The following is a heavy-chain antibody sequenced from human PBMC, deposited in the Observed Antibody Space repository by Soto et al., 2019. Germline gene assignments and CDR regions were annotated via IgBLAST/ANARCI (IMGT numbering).Heavy chain of an antibody. V-gene: IGHV1-24*01. CDR2: FDPEDGET. CDR1: GYTLTELS. CDR3: ARDPKDIVATSTYYYYGMDV. J-gene: IGHJ6*02. Sequence: ASVKVSCKVSGYTLTELSMHWVRQAPGKGLEWMGGFDPEDGETIYAQKFQGRVTMTGDTSTSTVYMELSSLRSEDTAVYYCARDPKDIVATSTYYYYGMDVWGQGTTVTVSS. D-gene: IGHD5-12*01.